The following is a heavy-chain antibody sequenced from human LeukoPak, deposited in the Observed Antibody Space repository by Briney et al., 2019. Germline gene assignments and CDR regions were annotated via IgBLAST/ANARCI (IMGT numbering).Heavy chain of an antibody. J-gene: IGHJ3*02. D-gene: IGHD6-19*01. Sequence: SQTLSLTCAISGDSVSSDSVAWNWIRQSPSRGLEWLGRTYYRSKWYYDYAVFVKSRIIINPDTSRNQFSLQLNSVTPDDTAMYYCTRGSRGWYYAFDIWGQGTMVTVSS. CDR1: GDSVSSDSVA. CDR2: TYYRSKWYY. CDR3: TRGSRGWYYAFDI. V-gene: IGHV6-1*01.